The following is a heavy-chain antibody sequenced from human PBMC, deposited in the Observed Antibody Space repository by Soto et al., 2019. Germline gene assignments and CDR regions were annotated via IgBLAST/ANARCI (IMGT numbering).Heavy chain of an antibody. Sequence: QVQLVESGGGVVQPGRSLRLSCGASGFTFSSYAMHWVRQAPGKGLEWVAVISYDGSNKYYADSVKGRFTISRDNSKNTLNLQMNSLRAEVMAVYYCVRDRINYDFWSGFDYWGQGTLVTVSS. CDR1: GFTFSSYA. V-gene: IGHV3-30-3*01. CDR2: ISYDGSNK. D-gene: IGHD3-3*01. CDR3: VRDRINYDFWSGFDY. J-gene: IGHJ4*02.